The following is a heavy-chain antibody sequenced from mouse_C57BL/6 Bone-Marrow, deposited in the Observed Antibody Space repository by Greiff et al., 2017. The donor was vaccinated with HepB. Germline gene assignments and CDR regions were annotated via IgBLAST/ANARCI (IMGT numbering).Heavy chain of an antibody. CDR2: IRNKANGYTT. CDR1: GFTFTDYY. CDR3: ARSKPLYAMDY. J-gene: IGHJ4*01. Sequence: EVQLVESGGGLVQPGGSLSLSCAASGFTFTDYYMSWVRQPPGKALEWLGFIRNKANGYTTEYSASVKGRFTISRDNSQSILYLQMNALRAEDSATYYCARSKPLYAMDYWGQGTSVTVSS. V-gene: IGHV7-3*01.